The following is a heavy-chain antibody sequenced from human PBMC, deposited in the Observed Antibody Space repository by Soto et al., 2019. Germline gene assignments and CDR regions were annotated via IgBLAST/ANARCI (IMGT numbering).Heavy chain of an antibody. CDR3: ARDSDLSSGYGHYYYYGMDV. CDR1: GFTFNSTA. J-gene: IGHJ6*02. CDR2: IVVGSGNT. Sequence: ASVKVSCKASGFTFNSTAVRWVQQARGQRLEWIGWIVVGSGNTNYAQKFQERVTITRDMSTSTAYMELSSLRSEDTAVYYCARDSDLSSGYGHYYYYGMDVWGQGTTVTVFS. D-gene: IGHD5-12*01. V-gene: IGHV1-58*01.